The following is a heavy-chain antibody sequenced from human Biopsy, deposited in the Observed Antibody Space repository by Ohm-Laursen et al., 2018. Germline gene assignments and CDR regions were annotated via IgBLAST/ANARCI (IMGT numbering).Heavy chain of an antibody. Sequence: SQTLSLTCSVSGASVKTSGYFWAWIRQRPGKGLEWIGYISYNERTHYNPSLTSRIAISFDTSNNRISLQLRSVSVADTAVYYCVREPKTGTAEAWYFDLWGRGSLVTVPS. J-gene: IGHJ2*01. V-gene: IGHV4-31*03. CDR1: GASVKTSGYF. CDR2: ISYNERT. CDR3: VREPKTGTAEAWYFDL. D-gene: IGHD3-9*01.